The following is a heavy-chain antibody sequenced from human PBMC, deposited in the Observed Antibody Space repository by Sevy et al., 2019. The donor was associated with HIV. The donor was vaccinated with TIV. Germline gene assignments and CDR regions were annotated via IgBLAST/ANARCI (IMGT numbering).Heavy chain of an antibody. V-gene: IGHV3-7*01. CDR3: ARDIAHDVFDY. D-gene: IGHD6-13*01. Sequence: GGSLRLSCAASGFTFSSYWMSWVRQAPEKGLEWVANVKQDGSEKYYVDSVKGRFTISRDNAKNSLYPQMNSLRAEDTAVYYCARDIAHDVFDYWGQGTLVTVSS. J-gene: IGHJ4*02. CDR2: VKQDGSEK. CDR1: GFTFSSYW.